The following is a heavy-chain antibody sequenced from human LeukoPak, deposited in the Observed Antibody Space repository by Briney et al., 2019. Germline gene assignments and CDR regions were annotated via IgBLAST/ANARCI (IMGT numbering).Heavy chain of an antibody. D-gene: IGHD3-3*01. CDR3: ARTIFGVVNSVAFDI. J-gene: IGHJ3*02. Sequence: SQTLSLTCTVSGGSISSGDYYCSWIRQPPGNGLEWSGYFHYSGSTYYNPSFKSRVTISVDTSKNQFTLKLCSVTAADTAVYYCARTIFGVVNSVAFDIWGQGTMVTVSS. CDR2: FHYSGST. CDR1: GGSISSGDYY. V-gene: IGHV4-30-4*08.